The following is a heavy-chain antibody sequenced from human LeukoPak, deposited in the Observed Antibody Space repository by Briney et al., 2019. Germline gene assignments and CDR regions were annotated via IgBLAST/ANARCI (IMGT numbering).Heavy chain of an antibody. CDR3: ARRPTGTGLGFDQ. V-gene: IGHV5-51*01. Sequence: GESLKISCKASGYTFTNYWIGWVRQMPGKGLEWMGIIYPGDSDPRYSPSFQGQVTISVDKSISTAYLQWSSLKASDTAMYYCARRPTGTGLGFDQWGQGTLVTVSS. D-gene: IGHD2-8*02. CDR1: GYTFTNYW. CDR2: IYPGDSDP. J-gene: IGHJ4*02.